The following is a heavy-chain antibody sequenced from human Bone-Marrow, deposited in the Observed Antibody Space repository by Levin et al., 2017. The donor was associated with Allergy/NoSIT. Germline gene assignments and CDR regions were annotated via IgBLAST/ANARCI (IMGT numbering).Heavy chain of an antibody. CDR1: VFTFDAYW. Sequence: GASVKVSCAASVFTFDAYWMTWVRQAPGKGLEWVAKIKYDGSEKKYVDSVKGRFTIARDNAKNLLFLQMNNLRAEDTAVYYCARIYDSTGYYSGVGAFDIWGQGTMVSVSS. CDR2: IKYDGSEK. V-gene: IGHV3-7*01. D-gene: IGHD3-22*01. J-gene: IGHJ3*02. CDR3: ARIYDSTGYYSGVGAFDI.